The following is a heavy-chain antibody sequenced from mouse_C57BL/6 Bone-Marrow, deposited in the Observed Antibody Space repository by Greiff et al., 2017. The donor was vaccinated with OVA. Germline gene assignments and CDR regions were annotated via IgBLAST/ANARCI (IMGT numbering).Heavy chain of an antibody. D-gene: IGHD2-2*01. CDR1: GYTFTSYG. J-gene: IGHJ3*01. V-gene: IGHV1-81*01. Sequence: VKLQESGAELARPGASVKLSCKASGYTFTSYGISWVKQRTGQGLEWIGEIYPRSGNTYYNEKFKGKATLTADKSSSTAYMELRSLTSEDSAVYFCARRGLRRKAWFAYWGQGTLVTVSA. CDR3: ARRGLRRKAWFAY. CDR2: IYPRSGNT.